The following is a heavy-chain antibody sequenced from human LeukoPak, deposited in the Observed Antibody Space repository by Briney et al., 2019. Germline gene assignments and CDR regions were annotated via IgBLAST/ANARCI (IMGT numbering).Heavy chain of an antibody. CDR1: GGSFSSGGYY. CDR3: ARVYGEMATILDY. CDR2: MSYTGNT. J-gene: IGHJ4*02. D-gene: IGHD5-24*01. V-gene: IGHV4-31*03. Sequence: SETLSLTCTLSGGSFSSGGYYWSWIRQPPGRGLEWIGYMSYTGNTYYNPSLKSRVSISGDTSKSHFSLKLSSVTAADTAVYYCARVYGEMATILDYWGQGTLVTVSS.